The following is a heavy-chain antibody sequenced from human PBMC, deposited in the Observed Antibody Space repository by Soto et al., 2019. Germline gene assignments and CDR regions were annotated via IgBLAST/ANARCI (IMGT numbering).Heavy chain of an antibody. CDR3: ARGGRSFDY. CDR2: VYYSGST. D-gene: IGHD3-16*01. J-gene: IGHJ4*02. Sequence: QLQLQESGPGLVKPSETLSLTCTVSRGSISGSYWTWIRQSPGKGLEWIGYVYYSGSTNYNPSLKGRVTLSLDSSKYQCSLSLSTVTAADTAIYYCARGGRSFDYWGRGTLVTVSS. V-gene: IGHV4-59*13. CDR1: RGSISGSY.